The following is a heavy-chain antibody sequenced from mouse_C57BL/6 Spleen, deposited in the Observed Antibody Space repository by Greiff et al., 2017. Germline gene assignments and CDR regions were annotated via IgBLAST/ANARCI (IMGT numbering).Heavy chain of an antibody. Sequence: EVKVEESGGGLVKPGGSLKLSCAASGFTFSSYTMSWVRQTPEKRLEWVATISGGGGNTYYPDSVKGRFTISRDNAKNTLYLQMSSLRSEDTALYYCARQELGRGGYYDYWGQGTTLTVSS. CDR3: ARQELGRGGYYDY. V-gene: IGHV5-9*01. CDR1: GFTFSSYT. CDR2: ISGGGGNT. D-gene: IGHD4-1*01. J-gene: IGHJ2*01.